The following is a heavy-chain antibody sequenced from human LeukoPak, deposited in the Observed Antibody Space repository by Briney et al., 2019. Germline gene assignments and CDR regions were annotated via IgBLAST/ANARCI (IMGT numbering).Heavy chain of an antibody. Sequence: GGSLRLSCAASGFTFSNYWMSWVRQAPGKGLEWVANIKQDGSEKYYVDSVKGRFTISRDNAKNSPYLQMNSLRAEDTAVYYCARVGYCSGGSCYYYYYYAMDVWGQGTTVTVSS. D-gene: IGHD2-15*01. J-gene: IGHJ6*02. V-gene: IGHV3-7*01. CDR1: GFTFSNYW. CDR2: IKQDGSEK. CDR3: ARVGYCSGGSCYYYYYYAMDV.